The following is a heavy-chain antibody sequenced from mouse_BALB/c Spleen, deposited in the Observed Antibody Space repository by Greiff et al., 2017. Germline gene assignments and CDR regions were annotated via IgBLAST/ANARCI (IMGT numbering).Heavy chain of an antibody. CDR2: ISYSGST. D-gene: IGHD1-1*01. Sequence: EVQRVESGPGLVKPSQSLSLTCTVTGYSITSDYAWNWIRQFPGNKLEWMGYISYSGSTSYNPSLKSRISITRDTSKNQFFLQLNSVTTEDTATYYCARMYYGGAYWGQGTLVTVSA. CDR1: GYSITSDYA. V-gene: IGHV3-2*02. CDR3: ARMYYGGAY. J-gene: IGHJ3*01.